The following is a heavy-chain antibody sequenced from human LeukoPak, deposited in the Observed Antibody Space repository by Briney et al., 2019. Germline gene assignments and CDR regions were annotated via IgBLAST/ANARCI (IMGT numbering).Heavy chain of an antibody. CDR3: ARSPGILTGENFDY. Sequence: ASVKVSCKASGYILTDYYMHWVRQAPGQGLEWMGWINPNSGGTNYAQKFYARVTMTRDTSISTAYMELSRLRSDDTAVFYCARSPGILTGENFDYWGQGTLVTVSS. J-gene: IGHJ4*02. CDR1: GYILTDYY. CDR2: INPNSGGT. V-gene: IGHV1-2*02. D-gene: IGHD3-9*01.